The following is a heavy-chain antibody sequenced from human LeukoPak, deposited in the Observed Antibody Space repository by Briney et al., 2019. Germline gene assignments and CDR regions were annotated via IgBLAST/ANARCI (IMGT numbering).Heavy chain of an antibody. V-gene: IGHV1-18*04. D-gene: IGHD3-16*01. CDR2: ISAYNGNT. J-gene: IGHJ5*02. Sequence: ASMKVSCKASGYTSTSYGISWVRQAPGQGLEWMGWISAYNGNTNYAQKLQGRVTMTTDTSTSTAYMELSSLRSEDTAVYYCARDGVGSAGGIWFDPWGQGTLVTVSS. CDR3: ARDGVGSAGGIWFDP. CDR1: GYTSTSYG.